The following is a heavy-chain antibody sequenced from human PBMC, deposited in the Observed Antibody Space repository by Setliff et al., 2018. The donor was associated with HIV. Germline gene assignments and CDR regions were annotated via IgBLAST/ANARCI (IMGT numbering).Heavy chain of an antibody. D-gene: IGHD2-2*01. CDR3: ARGTLVVPDARDYYYYLDV. V-gene: IGHV4-39*07. Sequence: PSETLSLTCTVSGGSISSGNYYWTWIRQPPGKGLEWIGEINHSGRTNDNPSLKSRLTIAVDTSKNQFSLRLRSVTAADSAIYYCARGTLVVPDARDYYYYLDVWGQGNTVTVSS. J-gene: IGHJ6*03. CDR2: INHSGRT. CDR1: GGSISSGNYY.